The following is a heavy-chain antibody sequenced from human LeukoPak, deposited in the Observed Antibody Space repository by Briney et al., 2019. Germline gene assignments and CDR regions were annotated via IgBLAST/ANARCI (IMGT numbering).Heavy chain of an antibody. CDR3: ARARWVVVVAARRPPGCYFDY. D-gene: IGHD2-15*01. CDR1: GGSFSGYY. J-gene: IGHJ4*02. V-gene: IGHV4-34*01. Sequence: SETLSLTCAVYGGSFSGYYWSWIRQPPGKGLEWIGEINHSGSTNYNPSLKSRVTISVDTSKNQFSLKLSSVTAAGTAVYYCARARWVVVVAARRPPGCYFDYWGQGTLVTVSS. CDR2: INHSGST.